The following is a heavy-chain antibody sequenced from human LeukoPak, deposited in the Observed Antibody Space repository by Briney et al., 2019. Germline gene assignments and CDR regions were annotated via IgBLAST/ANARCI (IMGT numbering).Heavy chain of an antibody. D-gene: IGHD2-15*01. CDR1: GASIRRYD. V-gene: IGHV4-59*12. J-gene: IGHJ3*01. CDR2: TYYIGST. Sequence: WDTLCLTGSVLGASIRRYDWGWVRRPPGKAWEGSGYTYYIGSTKYNPSLKSRVTISVDMSKNQFSLKLTPVTAADTAKDYCANADGYCSGGSCHVPDAFDFWGQGTVVTVSS. CDR3: ANADGYCSGGSCHVPDAFDF.